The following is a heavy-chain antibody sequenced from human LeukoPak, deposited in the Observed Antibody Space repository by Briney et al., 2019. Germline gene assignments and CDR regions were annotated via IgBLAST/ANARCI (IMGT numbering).Heavy chain of an antibody. D-gene: IGHD3-9*01. CDR1: GFTFSSYE. Sequence: GGSLRLSCAASGFTFSSYEMNWVRQAPGKGLEWVSYISSSGSTIYYADSVKGRFTISRDNAKNSLYLQMNSLRAEDTAVYYCAREPPGGYDILTGYYRKGAFDIWGQGTMVAVSS. V-gene: IGHV3-48*03. J-gene: IGHJ3*02. CDR3: AREPPGGYDILTGYYRKGAFDI. CDR2: ISSSGSTI.